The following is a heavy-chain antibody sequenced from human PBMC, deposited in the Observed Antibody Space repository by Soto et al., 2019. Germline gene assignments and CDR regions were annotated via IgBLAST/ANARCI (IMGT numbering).Heavy chain of an antibody. D-gene: IGHD3-10*01. J-gene: IGHJ6*02. CDR1: GGTFSSYA. V-gene: IGHV1-69*06. Sequence: GASVKVSCKASGGTFSSYAISWVRQAPGQGLEWMGGIIPIFGTANYAQKFQGRVTITADKSTSTACMELSSLRSEDTAVYYCATDGDYYGMDVWGQGTTVTVSS. CDR3: ATDGDYYGMDV. CDR2: IIPIFGTA.